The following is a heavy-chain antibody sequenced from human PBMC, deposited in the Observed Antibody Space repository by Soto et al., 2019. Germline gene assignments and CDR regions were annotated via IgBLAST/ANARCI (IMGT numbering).Heavy chain of an antibody. D-gene: IGHD3-9*01. CDR1: GGSFGTYY. CDR2: MYYTGST. V-gene: IGHV4-59*01. Sequence: QVQLQESGPGLVKPSETLSLTCTVSGGSFGTYYWSWIRQPPGKGLEWIGYMYYTGSTNYNPSLKSRVTISVDTSKNQFSLTLTSVTAADTAVYFCARYFDWPNAFDIWGQGTMVTVSS. J-gene: IGHJ3*02. CDR3: ARYFDWPNAFDI.